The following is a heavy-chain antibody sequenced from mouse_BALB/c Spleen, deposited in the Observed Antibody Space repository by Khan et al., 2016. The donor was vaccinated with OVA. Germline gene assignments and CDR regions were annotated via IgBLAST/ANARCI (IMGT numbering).Heavy chain of an antibody. J-gene: IGHJ3*01. CDR2: IYPGNSDT. CDR1: GYTFTSYW. V-gene: IGHV1-5*01. CDR3: TRFGSLFAY. D-gene: IGHD2-2*01. Sequence: VRLQQSGTVLARPGTSVKMSCKASGYTFTSYWMHWVKQRPGQGLEWIGAIYPGNSDTSYNQKFKGKAKLTAVTSTSTAYMELSSLTNADSAVYYITRFGSLFAYWGQGTLVTVSA.